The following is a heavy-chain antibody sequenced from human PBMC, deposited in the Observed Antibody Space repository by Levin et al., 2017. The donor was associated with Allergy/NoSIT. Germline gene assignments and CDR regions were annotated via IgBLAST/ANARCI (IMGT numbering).Heavy chain of an antibody. Sequence: PSETLSLTCTVSGGSISSSSYYWGWIRQPPGTGLEWIGSIYYSGSTYYNPSLKSRVTISVDTSKNQFSLKLSSVTAEDTAVYYCARMGAGYSSGWYSRAFDYWGQGTLVTVSS. D-gene: IGHD6-19*01. CDR2: IYYSGST. CDR3: ARMGAGYSSGWYSRAFDY. V-gene: IGHV4-39*01. J-gene: IGHJ4*02. CDR1: GGSISSSSYY.